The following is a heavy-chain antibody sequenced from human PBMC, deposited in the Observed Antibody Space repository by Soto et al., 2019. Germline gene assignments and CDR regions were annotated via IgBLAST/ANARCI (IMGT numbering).Heavy chain of an antibody. V-gene: IGHV4-39*07. CDR3: AKDINQVPMVRGVIMSRNYYYSGMDV. CDR1: GGCINSRMYD. CDR2: IYYSGST. J-gene: IGHJ6*02. D-gene: IGHD3-10*01. Sequence: SCSLDLTRAVSGGCINSRMYDGGWIRQPPGKGLEWIWIIYYSGSTYYNPSLKSRVTISVDTSKNQFSLNSLRAEDTAVYYCAKDINQVPMVRGVIMSRNYYYSGMDVWGQGTTVTVSS.